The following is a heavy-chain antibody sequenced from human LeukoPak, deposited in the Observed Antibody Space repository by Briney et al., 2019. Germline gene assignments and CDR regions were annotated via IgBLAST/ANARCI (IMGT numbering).Heavy chain of an antibody. J-gene: IGHJ4*02. D-gene: IGHD3-9*01. Sequence: GGSLRLSCAASGFTFSSYWMPWVRQPPGKGLVWVSRIHSDGSSTSYADSVKGRFTISRDNAKNTLYLQMNSLRAEDTAVYHCVRDRYDILTGTYYFDFWGQGTLVTVSS. CDR2: IHSDGSST. CDR3: VRDRYDILTGTYYFDF. CDR1: GFTFSSYW. V-gene: IGHV3-74*01.